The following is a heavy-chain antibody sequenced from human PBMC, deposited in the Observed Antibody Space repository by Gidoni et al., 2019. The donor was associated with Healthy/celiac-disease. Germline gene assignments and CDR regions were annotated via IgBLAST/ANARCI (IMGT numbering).Heavy chain of an antibody. V-gene: IGHV3-33*01. CDR3: ARDFDPRHYYYGMDV. Sequence: QVQLVESGGGVVQPGRSLRLSCAASGFTFSSYGMHWVRQAPGKGLEWVAVIWYDGSNKYYADSVKGRFTISRDNSKNTLYLQMNSLRAEDTAVYYCARDFDPRHYYYGMDVWGQGTTVTVSS. D-gene: IGHD3-9*01. J-gene: IGHJ6*02. CDR2: IWYDGSNK. CDR1: GFTFSSYG.